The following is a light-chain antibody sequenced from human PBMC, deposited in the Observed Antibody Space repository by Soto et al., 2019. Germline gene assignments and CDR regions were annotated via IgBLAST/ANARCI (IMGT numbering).Light chain of an antibody. CDR1: QSVSSN. J-gene: IGKJ1*01. V-gene: IGKV3-15*01. Sequence: EIVMTQSPATLSVSPGESVTLSCRASQSVSSNLAWFQQIPDQAPRLLIYDVSIRATGIPARFSGSGSGTEFTLTISSLQSEDFAVYYCQQYNNWPRTFGQGTKVEIK. CDR3: QQYNNWPRT. CDR2: DVS.